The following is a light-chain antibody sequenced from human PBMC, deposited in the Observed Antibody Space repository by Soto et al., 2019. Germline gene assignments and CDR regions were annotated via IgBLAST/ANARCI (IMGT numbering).Light chain of an antibody. Sequence: EIVLTQSPGTLSLSPGERATLSCRASQSFTSTSLAWYQQKPGQAPRLLISGASRRAAGIPDRFSGSGSGTDFTLTISRLESEDIATYYCQQSYSSPPTFGQGTKVEIK. J-gene: IGKJ1*01. CDR2: GAS. V-gene: IGKV3-20*01. CDR3: QQSYSSPPT. CDR1: QSFTSTS.